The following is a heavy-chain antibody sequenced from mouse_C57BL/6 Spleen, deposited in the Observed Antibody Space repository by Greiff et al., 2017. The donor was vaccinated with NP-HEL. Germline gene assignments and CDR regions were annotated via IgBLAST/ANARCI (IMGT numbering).Heavy chain of an antibody. CDR2: ISGGGGNT. J-gene: IGHJ4*01. V-gene: IGHV5-9*01. CDR3: ARQYDGNYYAMDY. CDR1: GFTFSSYT. Sequence: EVQRVESGGGLVKPGGSLKLSCAASGFTFSSYTMSWVRQTPEKRLEWVATISGGGGNTYYPDSVKGRFTISRDNAKNTLYLQMSSLRSEDTALYYCARQYDGNYYAMDYWGQGTSVTVSS. D-gene: IGHD2-14*01.